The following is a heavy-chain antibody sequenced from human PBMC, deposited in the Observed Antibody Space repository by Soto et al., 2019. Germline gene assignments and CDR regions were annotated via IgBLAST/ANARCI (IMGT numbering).Heavy chain of an antibody. J-gene: IGHJ6*02. CDR2: ISGSGDST. Sequence: EVQLLESGGSLVQPGGSLRLSCAGSGFTFSGYAMSWVRQTPGKGLEWLSAISGSGDSTYSAASVKGRFTISRDNSKNTLYLQMNSLRAEDTAVYYCTKTSGWYVMDYWGQGTTVIVSS. V-gene: IGHV3-23*01. CDR1: GFTFSGYA. D-gene: IGHD6-19*01. CDR3: TKTSGWYVMDY.